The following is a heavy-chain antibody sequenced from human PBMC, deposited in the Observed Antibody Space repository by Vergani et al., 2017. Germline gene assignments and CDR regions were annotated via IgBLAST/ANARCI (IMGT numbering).Heavy chain of an antibody. Sequence: QLQLQESGPGLVKPSETLSLTCTVSGGSISSSSYYWGWIRQPPGKGLEWIGSIYYSGSTYYNPSLKSRVTISVDTSKNQFSLKLSSVTAADTAVYYCARPHYDFWGGYYPNWFDPWGQGTLVTVSS. CDR3: ARPHYDFWGGYYPNWFDP. V-gene: IGHV4-39*01. CDR2: IYYSGST. CDR1: GGSISSSSYY. D-gene: IGHD3-3*01. J-gene: IGHJ5*02.